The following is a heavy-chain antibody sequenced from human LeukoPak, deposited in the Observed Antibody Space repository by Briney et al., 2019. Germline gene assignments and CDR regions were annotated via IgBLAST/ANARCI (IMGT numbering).Heavy chain of an antibody. J-gene: IGHJ6*02. Sequence: PGGSLRLSCAASGFTFSSYAMSWVRQAPGKGLEWVSAISGSGGSTYYADSVKGRFTISRDNSKNTLYLQMNSPRAEDTAVYYCAKGVRVCSSTSCLPLKYYYYGMDVWGQGTTVTVSS. CDR1: GFTFSSYA. V-gene: IGHV3-23*01. CDR3: AKGVRVCSSTSCLPLKYYYYGMDV. CDR2: ISGSGGST. D-gene: IGHD2-2*01.